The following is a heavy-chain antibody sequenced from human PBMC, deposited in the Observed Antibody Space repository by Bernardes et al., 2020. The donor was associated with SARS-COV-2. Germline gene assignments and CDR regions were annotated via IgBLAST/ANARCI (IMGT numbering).Heavy chain of an antibody. Sequence: GGSLRLSCAASGFTFSSYAMSWVRQAPGKGLEWVSAISGSGGSTYYADSVKGRFTISRDNSKNTLYLQMNSLRAEDTAVYYCAKVCCYYGSGSYYYYYYGMDDWSQGTTVTVSS. D-gene: IGHD3-10*01. V-gene: IGHV3-23*01. CDR1: GFTFSSYA. J-gene: IGHJ6*02. CDR3: AKVCCYYGSGSYYYYYYGMDD. CDR2: ISGSGGST.